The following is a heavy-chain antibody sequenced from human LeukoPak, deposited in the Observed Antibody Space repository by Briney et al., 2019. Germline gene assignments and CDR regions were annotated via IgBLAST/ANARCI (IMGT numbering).Heavy chain of an antibody. D-gene: IGHD3-22*01. J-gene: IGHJ4*02. CDR3: ARHGGSGFPFDY. Sequence: PSETLSLTCTVSGGSISSSSYYWGWIRQPPGKGLEWIGSIYYSGSTYYNPSLKSRVTISVDTSKNQFSLKLSSVTAADTAVYYCARHGGSGFPFDYWGQGTLVTVSS. CDR1: GGSISSSSYY. V-gene: IGHV4-39*07. CDR2: IYYSGST.